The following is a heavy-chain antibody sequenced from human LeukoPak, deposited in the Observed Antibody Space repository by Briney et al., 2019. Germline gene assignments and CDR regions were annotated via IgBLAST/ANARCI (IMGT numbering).Heavy chain of an antibody. Sequence: GGSLRLSCAASGFTFSSYSMNWVRQAPGKGLEWVSSISSSSSYIYYADSVKGRFTISRDNAKNSLYLQMNSLRAEDTALYYCAKAYQLLSPPDYWGQGTLVTVSS. V-gene: IGHV3-21*04. CDR3: AKAYQLLSPPDY. D-gene: IGHD2-2*01. J-gene: IGHJ4*02. CDR1: GFTFSSYS. CDR2: ISSSSSYI.